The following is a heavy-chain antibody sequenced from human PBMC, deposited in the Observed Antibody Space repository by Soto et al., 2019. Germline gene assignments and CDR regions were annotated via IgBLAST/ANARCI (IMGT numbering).Heavy chain of an antibody. CDR3: ARYSAASGTYYFDY. Sequence: PSETLSITCAVSGDSIIGTHWWSWVRRPPGKGLEFIGETHHSRGTNYNPSLRSRVTMSLDKSKNQLSLILYSVTAADTGVYYCARYSAASGTYYFDYWGQGTLVTVSS. J-gene: IGHJ4*01. D-gene: IGHD6-13*01. CDR2: THHSRGT. V-gene: IGHV4-4*02. CDR1: GDSIIGTHW.